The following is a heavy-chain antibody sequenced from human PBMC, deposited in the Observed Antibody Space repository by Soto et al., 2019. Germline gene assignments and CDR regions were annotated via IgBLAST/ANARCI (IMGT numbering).Heavy chain of an antibody. CDR2: IKSKINGATI. CDR1: GFNFNRAW. D-gene: IGHD4-17*01. Sequence: EVQLAESGGDLVEPGGSLRLSCAASGFNFNRAWMNWVRQTPGKGLEWVGRIKSKINGATIDYAAHVKGRFTISRDDSENTVSLEMNSLNTEDAAVYYCTADLPDWWDYAFDYWGQGILVTVSS. CDR3: TADLPDWWDYAFDY. V-gene: IGHV3-15*07. J-gene: IGHJ4*02.